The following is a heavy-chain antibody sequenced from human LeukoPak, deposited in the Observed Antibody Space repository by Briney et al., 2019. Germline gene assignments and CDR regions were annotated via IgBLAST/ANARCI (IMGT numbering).Heavy chain of an antibody. CDR1: GFTFSSYA. J-gene: IGHJ6*03. Sequence: GGSLRLSCAASGFTFSSYAMSWVRQAPGKGLEWVSAISGSGGSTYYADSVKGRFTISRDNSKNTLYLQMNSLRAEDTAVYYCAKDGYDYYYYYMDVWGKGTTVTVSS. CDR3: AKDGYDYYYYYMDV. CDR2: ISGSGGST. D-gene: IGHD1-1*01. V-gene: IGHV3-23*01.